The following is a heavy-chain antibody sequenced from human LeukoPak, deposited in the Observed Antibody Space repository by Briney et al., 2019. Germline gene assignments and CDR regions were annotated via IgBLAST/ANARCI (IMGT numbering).Heavy chain of an antibody. J-gene: IGHJ3*02. V-gene: IGHV4-30-2*01. CDR2: IYHSGST. Sequence: PSETLSLTCTVSGGSISSGGYSWSWIRQPPGKGLEWIGYIYHSGSTYYNPSLKSRVTISVDRSKNQFSLKLSSVTAADTAVYYCARAVPANDAFDIWGQGTMVTVSS. CDR1: GGSISSGGYS. D-gene: IGHD1-1*01. CDR3: ARAVPANDAFDI.